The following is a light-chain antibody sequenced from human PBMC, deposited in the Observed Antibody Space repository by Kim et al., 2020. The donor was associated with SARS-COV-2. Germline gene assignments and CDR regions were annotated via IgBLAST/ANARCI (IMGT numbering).Light chain of an antibody. V-gene: IGLV3-19*01. Sequence: SSELTQDPAVSVALGQTVRITCQGDSLRSYYASWYQQKPGQAPVLVIYGKNNRPSGIPDRFSGSSSGNTASLTITGAQAEDEADYYCNSRDSRGNHVV. CDR1: SLRSYY. CDR2: GKN. J-gene: IGLJ2*01. CDR3: NSRDSRGNHVV.